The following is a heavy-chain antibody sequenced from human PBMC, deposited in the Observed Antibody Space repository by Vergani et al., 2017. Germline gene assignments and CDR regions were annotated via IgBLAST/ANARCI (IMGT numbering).Heavy chain of an antibody. J-gene: IGHJ4*02. V-gene: IGHV1-18*04. CDR2: ISAYNGNT. Sequence: QVQLVQSGAEVKKPGASVKVSCKASGYTFTSYYMHWVRQAPGQGLEWMGWISAYNGNTNYAQKLQGRVTMTTDTSTSTAYMELRSLRSDDTAVYYCARDGRHQGTIQLGDYWGQGTLVTVSS. CDR1: GYTFTSYY. D-gene: IGHD5-18*01. CDR3: ARDGRHQGTIQLGDY.